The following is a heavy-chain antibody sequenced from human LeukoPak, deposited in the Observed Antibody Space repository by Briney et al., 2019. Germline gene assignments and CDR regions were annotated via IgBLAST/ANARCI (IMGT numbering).Heavy chain of an antibody. J-gene: IGHJ1*01. CDR1: GGSFSGYY. Sequence: SETLSLTCAVYGGSFSGYYWSWIRQPPGKGLEWIGEINHSGSTNYNPSLKSRVTISVDTSKNQFSLKLSSVTAADTAVYYCARPRYCSSTSCWEYFQHWGQGTLVTVSS. CDR3: ARPRYCSSTSCWEYFQH. D-gene: IGHD2-2*01. CDR2: INHSGST. V-gene: IGHV4-34*01.